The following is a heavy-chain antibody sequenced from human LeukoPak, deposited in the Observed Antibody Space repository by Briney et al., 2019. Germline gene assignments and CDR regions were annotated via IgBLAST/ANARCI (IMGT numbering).Heavy chain of an antibody. J-gene: IGHJ4*02. Sequence: SETLSLTCTVSGGSISIYYWSWIRQPPGKGLEWIGYIYYSGSTNYNPSLKSRVTISVDTSKNQFSLKLSSVTAADTAVYYCARDYGDFFYYWGQGTLVTVSS. D-gene: IGHD4-17*01. V-gene: IGHV4-59*01. CDR2: IYYSGST. CDR1: GGSISIYY. CDR3: ARDYGDFFYY.